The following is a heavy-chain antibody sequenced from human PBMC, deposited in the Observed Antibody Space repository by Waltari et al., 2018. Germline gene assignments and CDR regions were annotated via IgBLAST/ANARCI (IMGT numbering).Heavy chain of an antibody. CDR1: GGPLHPNY. V-gene: IGHV4-34*01. CDR3: ARLEDCSGGNCYSANHYPVDV. J-gene: IGHJ6*02. D-gene: IGHD2-15*01. CDR2: INHAVNI. Sequence: QMQLQQWGAGLLKSSDTLSLTCAVYGGPLHPNYLTWPRQPPGKGLGWIGEINHAVNINFNPSIKSRVAISVDTPKKQFSLKLTSVTAADTAMYYCARLEDCSGGNCYSANHYPVDVWGPGTTVTVS.